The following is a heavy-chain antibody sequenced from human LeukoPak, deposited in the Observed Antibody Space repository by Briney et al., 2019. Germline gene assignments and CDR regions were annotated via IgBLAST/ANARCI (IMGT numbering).Heavy chain of an antibody. CDR2: IYHSGST. J-gene: IGHJ3*02. D-gene: IGHD2-15*01. Sequence: SVTLSLTCTVSGYSISSGYYYWGWIRQPPGKGLEWIGSIYHSGSTYYNPSLKSRVTISVDTSKNQFSLKLNSVTAADTAVYYCARIGCSGGGCYFDPIGSFVGFDIWGQGTMVTVSS. CDR1: GYSISSGYYY. CDR3: ARIGCSGGGCYFDPIGSFVGFDI. V-gene: IGHV4-38-2*02.